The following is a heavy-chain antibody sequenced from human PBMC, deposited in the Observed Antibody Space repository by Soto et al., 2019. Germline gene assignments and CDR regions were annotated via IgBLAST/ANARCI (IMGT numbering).Heavy chain of an antibody. V-gene: IGHV1-18*01. CDR3: ARDNSGAVTSPGDY. J-gene: IGHJ4*02. Sequence: QVQLVQSGGEVKKPGASVKVSCKASGYTFTGYGVSWVRQAPGQGLEWMGWISAYNGNTDYAQKLQGIGTMTTDTSTSTAYMELTSLRSDDTAVYYCARDNSGAVTSPGDYWGQGTLVTVSS. CDR2: ISAYNGNT. CDR1: GYTFTGYG. D-gene: IGHD2-21*01.